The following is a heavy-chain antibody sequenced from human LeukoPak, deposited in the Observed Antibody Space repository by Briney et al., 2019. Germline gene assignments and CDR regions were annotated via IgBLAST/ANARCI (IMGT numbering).Heavy chain of an antibody. D-gene: IGHD6-13*01. CDR3: ARAYSSSWYWNWFDP. Sequence: PSETLSLTCTVSGGSISSGYYWGWIRQAPGKGLEWIGSIYNSGSTYYNPSLKSRVTISVDMSKNQFSLKMSSVTAADTAVYYCARAYSSSWYWNWFDPWGQGTLVTVSS. J-gene: IGHJ5*02. CDR2: IYNSGST. CDR1: GGSISSGYY. V-gene: IGHV4-38-2*02.